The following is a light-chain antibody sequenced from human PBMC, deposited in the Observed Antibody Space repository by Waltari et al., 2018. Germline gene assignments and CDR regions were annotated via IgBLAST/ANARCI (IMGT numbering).Light chain of an antibody. CDR2: NSS. Sequence: EIVLTQAPATRSFSPGDRSTLSCTASQSLQTFLAWYQQKPGQAPRLHIHNSSLRASGVPVRFSGSGSGTDFTLTISHLEPEDFAFYFCQHRDNWLFTFGPGTKVEIK. CDR1: QSLQTF. J-gene: IGKJ3*01. CDR3: QHRDNWLFT. V-gene: IGKV3-11*01.